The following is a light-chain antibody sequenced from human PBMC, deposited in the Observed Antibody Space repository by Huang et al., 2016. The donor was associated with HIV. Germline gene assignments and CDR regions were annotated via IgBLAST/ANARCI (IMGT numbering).Light chain of an antibody. J-gene: IGKJ5*01. CDR3: QQYGSSPIT. CDR1: QSVSTTY. V-gene: IGKV3-20*01. CDR2: GAS. Sequence: EIVLTQSPGTLSLSPGERATLSCRASQSVSTTYLAWYQQKPGHAPRLLIYGASSRAPVIPDRFSGSGSGTDFTLTISRLEPEDFAVYYCQQYGSSPITFGQGTRLEIK.